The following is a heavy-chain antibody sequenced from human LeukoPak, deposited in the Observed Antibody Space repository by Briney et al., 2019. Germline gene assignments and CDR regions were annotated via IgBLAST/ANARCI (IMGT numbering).Heavy chain of an antibody. J-gene: IGHJ3*02. V-gene: IGHV1-2*02. CDR2: INPNSGGT. CDR1: GYTFTGYY. Sequence: ASVKVSCKASGYTFTGYYMHWVRQAPGQGLEWMGWINPNSGGTNYAQKFQGRVTMTRDTSISTAYMELSRLRSDDTAVYYCAREGSSYCSGDSCYGDAFDIWGQGTMVTVSS. D-gene: IGHD2-15*01. CDR3: AREGSSYCSGDSCYGDAFDI.